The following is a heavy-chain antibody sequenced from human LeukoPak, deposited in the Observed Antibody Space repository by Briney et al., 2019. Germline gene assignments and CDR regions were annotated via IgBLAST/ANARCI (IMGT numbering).Heavy chain of an antibody. Sequence: ASVKVSCKASGYTFTAHYMHLVRQAPGQGLEWMGRINPSSGDTEYGQRFQGRVTLTRDTSSSTANMELRRLRSDDTAVYYCARDPGYSYAFIIWGQGTVVIVSS. J-gene: IGHJ3*02. CDR2: INPSSGDT. D-gene: IGHD2-21*01. CDR3: ARDPGYSYAFII. CDR1: GYTFTAHY. V-gene: IGHV1-2*06.